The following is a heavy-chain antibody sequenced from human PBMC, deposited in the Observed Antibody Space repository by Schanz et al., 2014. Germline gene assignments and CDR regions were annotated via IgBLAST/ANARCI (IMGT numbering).Heavy chain of an antibody. CDR1: GFSFSDYG. CDR2: ISYHGSER. V-gene: IGHV3-30*03. Sequence: VQVLESGGGLVQPGGSLRLSCAGSGFSFSDYGMHWVRQAPGRGLEWVAVISYHGSERYYADSVKGRFTISRDNAKNLMYLHLNSLRAEDTAVYYCAREVGGSFGQHYWGQGTLVTVSS. J-gene: IGHJ4*02. D-gene: IGHD1-26*01. CDR3: AREVGGSFGQHY.